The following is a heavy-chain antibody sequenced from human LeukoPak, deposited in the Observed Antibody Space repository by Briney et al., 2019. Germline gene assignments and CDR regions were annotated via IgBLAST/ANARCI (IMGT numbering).Heavy chain of an antibody. CDR3: ASSGSSSGYYYGMGY. J-gene: IGHJ4*02. Sequence: GRSLRLSCAASGFTFNTHAMTWVRQAPGKGLEWVGRIRNKANSYTTEYAASVKGRFTISRDDSKNSLYLQMNSLKTEDTAVYYCASSGSSSGYYYGMGYWGQGTLVTVSS. V-gene: IGHV3-72*01. CDR2: IRNKANSYTT. D-gene: IGHD3-22*01. CDR1: GFTFNTHA.